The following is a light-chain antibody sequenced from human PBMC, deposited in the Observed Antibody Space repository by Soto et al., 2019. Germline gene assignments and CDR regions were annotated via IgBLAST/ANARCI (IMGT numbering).Light chain of an antibody. CDR2: GAS. CDR3: QQYYYWPQT. CDR1: QSISSS. Sequence: EIVLTQSPGTLSLSPGERATLSCRASQSISSSKLAWYQQNPGQAPRLLMYGASNRATGIPARFSGSGSGTEFTLTISSLQSEDFAVYYCQQYYYWPQTFGQGTKVDI. J-gene: IGKJ1*01. V-gene: IGKV3-15*01.